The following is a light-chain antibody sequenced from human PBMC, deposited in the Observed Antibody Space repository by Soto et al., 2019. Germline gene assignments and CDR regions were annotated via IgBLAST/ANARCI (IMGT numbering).Light chain of an antibody. CDR2: GAS. V-gene: IGKV3-15*01. CDR1: QSISTN. J-gene: IGKJ1*01. Sequence: EIVMTQSPATLSVSPGERPTLSCRASQSISTNLAWYQQRPAQAHRLLFYGASTRATDIPARFSDSGSGTELTLNISSLQSEDFSVYYCQQYNSWPWTFGQGTKVDLK. CDR3: QQYNSWPWT.